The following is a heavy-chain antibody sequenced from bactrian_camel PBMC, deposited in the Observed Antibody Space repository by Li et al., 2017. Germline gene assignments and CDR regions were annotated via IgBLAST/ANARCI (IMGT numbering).Heavy chain of an antibody. J-gene: IGHJ4*01. CDR1: GSIGC. D-gene: IGHD2*01. CDR2: IFTGGPAV. Sequence: HVQLVESGGGSVEAGGSLSLSCAASGSIGCMGWFRQAPGKKREVIATIFTGGPAVYYAASAKGRFIISQDNAKNTLYLQMNSLKPEDTAMYYCAAQGGIWYSCLMAAYSYWGQGTQVTVS. V-gene: IGHV3S54*01. CDR3: AAQGGIWYSCLMAAYSY.